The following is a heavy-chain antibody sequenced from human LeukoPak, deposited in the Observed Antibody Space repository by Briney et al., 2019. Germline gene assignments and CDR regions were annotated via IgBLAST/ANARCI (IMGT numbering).Heavy chain of an antibody. CDR2: IIPIFGTA. V-gene: IGHV1-69*13. CDR3: ARQGMARGHYYGSGSYPPSWDY. D-gene: IGHD3-10*01. Sequence: GASVKVSCKASGGTFSSYAISWVRQAPGQGLEWMGGIIPIFGTANYAQKFQGRVTITADESTSTAYMELSSLRSEDTAVYYCARQGMARGHYYGSGSYPPSWDYWGQGTLVTVSS. J-gene: IGHJ4*02. CDR1: GGTFSSYA.